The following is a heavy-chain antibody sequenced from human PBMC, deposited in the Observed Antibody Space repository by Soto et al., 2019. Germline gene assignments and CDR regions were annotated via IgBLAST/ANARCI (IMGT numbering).Heavy chain of an antibody. CDR2: IIPIFGTA. D-gene: IGHD5-12*01. CDR3: ARDSLRGYGESDYYYYYGMDV. Sequence: SVKVSCKXSGGTFSSYAISWVRQAPGQGLEWMGGIIPIFGTANYARKFQGRVTITADESTSTAYMELSSLRSEDTAVYYCARDSLRGYGESDYYYYYGMDVWGQGTTVTVSS. CDR1: GGTFSSYA. V-gene: IGHV1-69*13. J-gene: IGHJ6*02.